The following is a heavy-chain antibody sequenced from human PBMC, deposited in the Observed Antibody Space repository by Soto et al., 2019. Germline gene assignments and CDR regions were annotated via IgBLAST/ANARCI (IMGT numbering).Heavy chain of an antibody. Sequence: GGSLRLSCAASGFTFSNAWMSWVRQAPGKGLEWVGRIKSKTDGGTTDYAAPVKGRFTISRDDSKNTLYLQMNSLKTEDTAVYYCTTDGYSSGWPFDYWGQGTLVTVSS. CDR1: GFTFSNAW. V-gene: IGHV3-15*01. CDR2: IKSKTDGGTT. D-gene: IGHD6-19*01. CDR3: TTDGYSSGWPFDY. J-gene: IGHJ4*02.